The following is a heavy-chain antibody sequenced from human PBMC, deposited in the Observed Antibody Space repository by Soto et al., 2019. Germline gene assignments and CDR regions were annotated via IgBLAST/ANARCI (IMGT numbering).Heavy chain of an antibody. CDR2: ISGSGGST. Sequence: GGSLRLSCAASGFTFSSYAMSWVRQAPGKGLEWVSAISGSGGSTYYADSVKGRFTISRDNSKNTLYLQMNSLRAEDTAVYYCAKDLVSGYDYVYYYYGMDVWGQGTTVTVSS. CDR1: GFTFSSYA. V-gene: IGHV3-23*01. J-gene: IGHJ6*02. D-gene: IGHD5-12*01. CDR3: AKDLVSGYDYVYYYYGMDV.